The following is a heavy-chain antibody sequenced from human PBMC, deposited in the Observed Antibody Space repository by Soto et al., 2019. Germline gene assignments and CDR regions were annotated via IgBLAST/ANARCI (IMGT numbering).Heavy chain of an antibody. CDR3: AKQSLGYCSSTSCYAFDI. V-gene: IGHV4-59*08. D-gene: IGHD2-2*01. Sequence: SETLSLTCTVSGGSISSYYWSWIRQPPGKGLEWIGYIYYSGSTNYNPSLKSRVTISVDTSKNQFSLKLSSVTAADTAVYYCAKQSLGYCSSTSCYAFDIWGQGTMVTVSS. J-gene: IGHJ3*02. CDR1: GGSISSYY. CDR2: IYYSGST.